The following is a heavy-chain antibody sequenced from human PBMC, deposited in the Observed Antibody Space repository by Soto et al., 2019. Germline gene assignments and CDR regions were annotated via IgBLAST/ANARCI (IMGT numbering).Heavy chain of an antibody. J-gene: IGHJ4*02. CDR2: GYHSVSI. CDR1: GGSITDYY. D-gene: IGHD4-17*01. V-gene: IGHV4-59*01. Sequence: SETLSLTCTVSGGSITDYYWSWIRQPPGKALEWIGYGYHSVSIHYNPSLKTRVTISVDTSENQFSLRLSSVTAADTAVYYCARTTAVPNSLRSRYFFDYWGQGTLVTVSS. CDR3: ARTTAVPNSLRSRYFFDY.